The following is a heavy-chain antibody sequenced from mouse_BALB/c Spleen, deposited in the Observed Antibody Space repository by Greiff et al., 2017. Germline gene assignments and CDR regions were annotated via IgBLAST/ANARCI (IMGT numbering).Heavy chain of an antibody. CDR1: GFTFSSYA. Sequence: EVMLVESGGGLVKPGGSLKLSCAASGFTFSSYAMSWVRQSPEKRLEWVAEISSGGSYTYYPDTVTGRFTISRDNAKNTLYLEMSSLRSEDTAMYYCARGGFPFAYWGQGTLVTVSA. CDR2: ISSGGSYT. J-gene: IGHJ3*01. V-gene: IGHV5-9-4*01. CDR3: ARGGFPFAY.